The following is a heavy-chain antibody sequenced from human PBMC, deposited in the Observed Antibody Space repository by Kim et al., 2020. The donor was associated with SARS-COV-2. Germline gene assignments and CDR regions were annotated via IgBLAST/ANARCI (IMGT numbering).Heavy chain of an antibody. CDR2: ISGSSNTI. J-gene: IGHJ4*02. V-gene: IGHV3-48*02. CDR1: GFTFSSYN. CDR3: ATDLRRPRVGDS. D-gene: IGHD2-15*01. Sequence: GGSLRLSCAASGFTFSSYNMNWVRQAPGKGLEWVSYISGSSNTIYYADSVRGRFTISRDNAKNSLYLQMNSLRDEDTAVYYCATDLRRPRVGDSWGQGTLVTVSS.